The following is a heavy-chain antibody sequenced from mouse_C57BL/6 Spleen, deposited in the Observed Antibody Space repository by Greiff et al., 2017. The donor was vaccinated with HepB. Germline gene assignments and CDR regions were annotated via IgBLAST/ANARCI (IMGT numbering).Heavy chain of an antibody. CDR3: VREGRHYDGYDYAMDY. Sequence: EVQLVESGGGLVQPKGSLKLSCAASGFSFNTYAMNWVRQAPGKGLEWVARIRSKSNNYATYYADSVKDRFTISRDDSESMLYLQMNNLKTEDTAMYYCVREGRHYDGYDYAMDYWGQGTSVTVSS. CDR1: GFSFNTYA. D-gene: IGHD2-3*01. J-gene: IGHJ4*01. V-gene: IGHV10-1*01. CDR2: IRSKSNNYAT.